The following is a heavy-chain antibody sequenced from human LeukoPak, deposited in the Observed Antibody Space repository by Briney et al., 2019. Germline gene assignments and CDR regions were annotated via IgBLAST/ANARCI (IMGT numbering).Heavy chain of an antibody. CDR2: INHSGST. V-gene: IGHV4-39*07. Sequence: SETLSLTCSVSGGSISSSSYYWSWIRQPPGKGLEWIGEINHSGSTNYNPPLKSRVTISVDTSKNQFSLKLSSVTAADTAVYYCARGRRCSSTSCHKPRFDYWGQGTLVTVSS. J-gene: IGHJ4*02. CDR1: GGSISSSSYY. D-gene: IGHD2-2*01. CDR3: ARGRRCSSTSCHKPRFDY.